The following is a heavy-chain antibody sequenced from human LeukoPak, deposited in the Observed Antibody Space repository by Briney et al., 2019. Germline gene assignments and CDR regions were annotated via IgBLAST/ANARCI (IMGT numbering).Heavy chain of an antibody. CDR2: IYYSGST. D-gene: IGHD6-13*01. J-gene: IGHJ5*02. CDR1: GGSITGYY. CDR3: ARHVVAAAGTEVWFDP. Sequence: SETLSLTCTVSGGSITGYYWNWIRQPPGKGLEWIGYIYYSGSTNYNPSLKSRVTISVDTSKNQFSLKLSSVTAADTAVYYCARHVVAAAGTEVWFDPWGQGTLVTVSS. V-gene: IGHV4-59*08.